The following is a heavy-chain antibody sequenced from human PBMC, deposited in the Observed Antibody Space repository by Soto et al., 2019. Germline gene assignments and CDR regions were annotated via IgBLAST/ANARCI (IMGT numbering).Heavy chain of an antibody. J-gene: IGHJ4*02. Sequence: GGSLRLSCAASGFTFSSYGMHWVRQAPGKGLDWVAVIWYDGSYKYYADSVKGRFTISRDNSKNTLYLQMNSLRAEDTAVYYCAKGGRQWLVTSDFNYWGQGALVTVSS. V-gene: IGHV3-33*06. CDR3: AKGGRQWLVTSDFNY. CDR2: IWYDGSYK. CDR1: GFTFSSYG. D-gene: IGHD6-19*01.